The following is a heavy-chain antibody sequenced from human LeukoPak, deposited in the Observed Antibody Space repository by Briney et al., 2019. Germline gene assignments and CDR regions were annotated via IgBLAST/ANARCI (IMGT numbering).Heavy chain of an antibody. CDR3: AKDRPNCYGSNGRYYRRDGDY. Sequence: GRSLRLSCAASGFTVSNYAMSCVRQSTRKGLEWVSSTSGDVWATNYSNSVKDRFTNSSDNSRNTLYLQMNSISDEDPAVYYCAKDRPNCYGSNGRYYRRDGDYWGQGTLVTVSS. J-gene: IGHJ4*02. D-gene: IGHD3-22*01. CDR1: GFTVSNYA. CDR2: TSGDVWAT. V-gene: IGHV3-23*01.